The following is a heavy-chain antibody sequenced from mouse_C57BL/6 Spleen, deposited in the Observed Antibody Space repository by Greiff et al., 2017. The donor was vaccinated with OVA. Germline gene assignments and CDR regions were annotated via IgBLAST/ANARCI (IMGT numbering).Heavy chain of an antibody. CDR2: ISYSGST. V-gene: IGHV3-1*01. CDR3: ASAGYYYAMDY. D-gene: IGHD4-1*01. Sequence: DVKLVESGPGMVKPSQSLSLTCTVTGYSITSGYDWHWIRHFPGNKLEWMGYISYSGSTNYNPSLKSRISITHDTSKNHFFLKLNSVTTEDTATYYCASAGYYYAMDYWGQGTSVTVSS. CDR1: GYSITSGYD. J-gene: IGHJ4*01.